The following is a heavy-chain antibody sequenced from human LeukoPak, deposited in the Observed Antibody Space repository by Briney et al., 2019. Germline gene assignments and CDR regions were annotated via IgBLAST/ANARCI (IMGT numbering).Heavy chain of an antibody. Sequence: GGSLRLSCAASGFGCNNAWMNWVGQAAGKGLEWVGRIKKKIEGETAHYAAPVRGRFIISRDDSKNTLYLQMDSLKTEDTAVYYCTTRVVTTNDYWGQGTLVTVSS. V-gene: IGHV3-15*01. CDR2: IKKKIEGETA. CDR3: TTRVVTTNDY. CDR1: GFGCNNAW. D-gene: IGHD2-21*02. J-gene: IGHJ4*02.